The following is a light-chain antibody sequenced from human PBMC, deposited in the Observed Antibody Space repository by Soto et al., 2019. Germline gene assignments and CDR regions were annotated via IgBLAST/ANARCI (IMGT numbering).Light chain of an antibody. CDR3: QQYNNWPLT. CDR1: QSVSSN. Sequence: EVVMTQSPATLSVSLGDRATLPCRASQSVSSNLAWYQQKPGQGPRLLIYGASTRATGFPARFSGSGSGTEFTLTISSLQSEDFAVYSCQQYNNWPLTFGGGTKVEIK. CDR2: GAS. J-gene: IGKJ4*01. V-gene: IGKV3-15*01.